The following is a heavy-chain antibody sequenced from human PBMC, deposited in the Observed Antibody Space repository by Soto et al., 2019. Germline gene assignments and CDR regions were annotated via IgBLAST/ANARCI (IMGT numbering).Heavy chain of an antibody. CDR1: GFTFSSYA. D-gene: IGHD5-12*01. J-gene: IGHJ4*02. CDR2: ITASGADT. Sequence: EVQLLESGEGLVQPGGSRRVSCTPSGFTFSSYAMSWVRQAPGKGLEWVSCITASGADTYYADSVRGRFTISRDNSENNLFLQKNNLRTEDTAVYYCAKLSRYSTTWLYYSDYWGQGTLVTVSS. V-gene: IGHV3-23*01. CDR3: AKLSRYSTTWLYYSDY.